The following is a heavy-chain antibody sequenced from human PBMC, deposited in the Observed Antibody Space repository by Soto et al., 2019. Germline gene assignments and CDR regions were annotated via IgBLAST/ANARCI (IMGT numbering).Heavy chain of an antibody. V-gene: IGHV4-30-4*01. D-gene: IGHD3-22*01. CDR2: IYYSGST. CDR3: ARGRPDPYYYDTSGHYYVP. Sequence: SETLSLTCTVSGVSISSGDYYWTWIRQPPGKGLEWIGYIYYSGSTYYNPSLKSRVTISVDTSKNQFSLKLSSVTAADSAVYSCARGRPDPYYYDTSGHYYVPWGQGTLVTVSS. CDR1: GVSISSGDYY. J-gene: IGHJ5*02.